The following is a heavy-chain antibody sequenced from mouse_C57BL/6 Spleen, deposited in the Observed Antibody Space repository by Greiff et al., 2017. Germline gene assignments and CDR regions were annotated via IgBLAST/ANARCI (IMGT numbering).Heavy chain of an antibody. Sequence: ESGPGLVKPSQSLSLTCSVTGYSITSGYYWNWIRQFPGNKLEWMGYISYDGSNNYNPSLKNRISITRDTSKNQFFLKLNSVTTEDTATYYCARGSGYTGAMDYWGQGTSVTVSS. J-gene: IGHJ4*01. CDR2: ISYDGSN. D-gene: IGHD2-2*01. CDR3: ARGSGYTGAMDY. V-gene: IGHV3-6*01. CDR1: GYSITSGYY.